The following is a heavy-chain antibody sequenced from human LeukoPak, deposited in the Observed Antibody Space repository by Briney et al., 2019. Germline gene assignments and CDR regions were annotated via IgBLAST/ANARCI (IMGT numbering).Heavy chain of an antibody. CDR1: GFTFSSCA. V-gene: IGHV3-30*18. J-gene: IGHJ4*02. D-gene: IGHD6-19*01. Sequence: PGGSLRLSCAASGFTFSSCAMSWVRQAPGKGLEWVAVISYDGFNPYYADSVKGRFTISRDNSKNTLWLQMNSLRAEDTAVYYCAKVKEMYSSGSYYFDYWGQGTLVTVSS. CDR3: AKVKEMYSSGSYYFDY. CDR2: ISYDGFNP.